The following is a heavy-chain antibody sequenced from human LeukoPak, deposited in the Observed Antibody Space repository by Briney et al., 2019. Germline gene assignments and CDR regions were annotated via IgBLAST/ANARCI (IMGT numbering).Heavy chain of an antibody. V-gene: IGHV4-39*01. J-gene: IGHJ6*03. CDR1: GGSISSSSYY. CDR3: ARSLVVPAHYYYYYYMDV. Sequence: PSETLSLTCTVSGGSISSSSYYWGWIRQPPGKGLEWIGSTYHSGSTYYNPSLNSRVTISVDTSKNQFSLKLRSVTAADTAVYYCARSLVVPAHYYYYYYMDVWGKGTTVTVSS. CDR2: TYHSGST. D-gene: IGHD2-2*01.